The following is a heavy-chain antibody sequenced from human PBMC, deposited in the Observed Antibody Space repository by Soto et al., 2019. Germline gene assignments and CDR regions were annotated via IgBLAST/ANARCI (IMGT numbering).Heavy chain of an antibody. D-gene: IGHD6-19*01. V-gene: IGHV3-30-3*01. CDR1: GFTFSSYA. CDR3: ARDKTEFPPSITVAGPFDY. J-gene: IGHJ4*02. CDR2: ISYDGSNK. Sequence: QVQLVESGGGVVQPGRSLRLSCAASGFTFSSYAMHWVRQAPGKGLEWVAVISYDGSNKYYADSVKGRFTISRDNSKNTLYLQMNSMRAEDTAVYYCARDKTEFPPSITVAGPFDYWGQGTLVTVSS.